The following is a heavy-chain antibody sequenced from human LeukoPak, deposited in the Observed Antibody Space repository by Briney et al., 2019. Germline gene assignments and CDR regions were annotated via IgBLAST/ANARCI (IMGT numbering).Heavy chain of an antibody. Sequence: GGSLRLSCAASGFTVDSNYLSWVRQASGKGLEWVSTIYTGGNTYYAASVKGRFTISRDCSKNTVFLHMNSLRAEDTAMYYCARGDDSGYYDYFDYWGQGALVTVSS. V-gene: IGHV3-53*01. CDR2: IYTGGNT. D-gene: IGHD3-22*01. CDR1: GFTVDSNY. CDR3: ARGDDSGYYDYFDY. J-gene: IGHJ4*02.